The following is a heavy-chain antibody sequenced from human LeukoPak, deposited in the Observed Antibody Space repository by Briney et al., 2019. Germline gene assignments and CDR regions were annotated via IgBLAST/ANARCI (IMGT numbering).Heavy chain of an antibody. J-gene: IGHJ2*01. D-gene: IGHD4-17*01. CDR2: INHSGST. CDR3: ARLRLPLSVTTPRINWYFDL. Sequence: SETLSLTCAVYGGSFSGYYCSWIRQPPGKGLEWIGEINHSGSTNYNPSLKSRVTISVDTSKNQFSLKLSSVTAADTAVYYCARLRLPLSVTTPRINWYFDLWGRGTLVTVSS. CDR1: GGSFSGYY. V-gene: IGHV4-34*01.